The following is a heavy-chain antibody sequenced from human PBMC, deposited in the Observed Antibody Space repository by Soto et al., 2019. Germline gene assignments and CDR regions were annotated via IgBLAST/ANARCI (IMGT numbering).Heavy chain of an antibody. D-gene: IGHD6-13*01. Sequence: ASVKGSCKASDYTFHNYVVSWVRQAPGQGLEWMGRISAYNYNTHYAQNFEGRVTMTTDTSTSTAYMELRSLRSDDTAIYYCARLTGGYRLVLGDWAQRSPVTVTS. CDR3: ARLTGGYRLVLGD. CDR1: DYTFHNYV. J-gene: IGHJ4*02. V-gene: IGHV1-18*01. CDR2: ISAYNYNT.